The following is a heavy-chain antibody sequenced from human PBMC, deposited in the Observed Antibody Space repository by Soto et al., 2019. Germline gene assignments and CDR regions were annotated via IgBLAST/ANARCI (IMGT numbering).Heavy chain of an antibody. CDR3: AHRLPGPSGYDV. CDR2: IYWNDEQ. D-gene: IGHD6-13*01. CDR1: GFSLTSGVVG. J-gene: IGHJ6*02. Sequence: QITLKESGPTLLKPTQTPTLTCTFSGFSLTSGVVGVGWIRQPPGEALEWLALIYWNDEQYYNPSLRNRPTITMDTSKNQVVLTMTHMDPVDTATYYCAHRLPGPSGYDVWGQGTTVTVSS. V-gene: IGHV2-5*01.